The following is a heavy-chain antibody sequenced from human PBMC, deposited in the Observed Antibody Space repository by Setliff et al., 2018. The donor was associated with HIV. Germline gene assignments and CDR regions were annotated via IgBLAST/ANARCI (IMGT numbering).Heavy chain of an antibody. J-gene: IGHJ6*03. CDR2: IKQDGSEK. CDR3: ARGPSLTTVTTRGDYMDV. D-gene: IGHD4-17*01. Sequence: PGGSLRLSCKPSGLHVRGAWMNWVRQAPGKGLEWVANIKQDGSEKYYVDSVKGRFTISRDNAKNSLYLQVNNLRAEDTAVYYCARGPSLTTVTTRGDYMDVWGKGTTVTVSS. CDR1: GLHVRGAW. V-gene: IGHV3-7*03.